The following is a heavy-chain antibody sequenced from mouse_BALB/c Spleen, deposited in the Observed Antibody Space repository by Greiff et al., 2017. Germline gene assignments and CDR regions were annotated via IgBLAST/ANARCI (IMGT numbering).Heavy chain of an antibody. CDR1: GFTFTDYY. V-gene: IGHV7-3*02. J-gene: IGHJ2*01. CDR2: IRNKANGDTT. CDR3: AKDGDYFDY. Sequence: EVQRVESGGGLVQPGGSLRLSCATSGFTFTDYYMSWVRQPPGKALEWLGYIRNKANGDTTEYSASVKGRFTISRDNSQSILYLQMDTLRAEDSATKYCAKDGDYFDYWGPGTTLTVSS.